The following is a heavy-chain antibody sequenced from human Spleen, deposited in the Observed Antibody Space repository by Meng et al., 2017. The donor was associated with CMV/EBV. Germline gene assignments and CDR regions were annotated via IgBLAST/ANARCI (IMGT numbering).Heavy chain of an antibody. CDR3: ARYGSLGGPTVDIVVAPEAFDI. CDR2: INHRGST. CDR1: GGSFSGYY. D-gene: IGHD2-2*01. Sequence: SETLSLTCAVYGGSFSGYYWSWIRQPPGKGLEWIGEINHRGSTNYTPSLKSRVTISVDTSKNHFFLKMSSVTAADTAVYYCARYGSLGGPTVDIVVAPEAFDIWGQGTMVTVS. V-gene: IGHV4-34*01. J-gene: IGHJ3*02.